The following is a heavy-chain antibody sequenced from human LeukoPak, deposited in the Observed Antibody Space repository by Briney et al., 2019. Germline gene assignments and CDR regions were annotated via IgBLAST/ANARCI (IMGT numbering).Heavy chain of an antibody. CDR3: AKWDFDY. CDR1: GFTFSTYG. V-gene: IGHV3-30*18. J-gene: IGHJ4*02. CDR2: ISYDGSYK. Sequence: GRSLRLSCAASGFTFSTYGMHWVRQAPGKGLEWVAVISYDGSYKYYADSVQGRFTISRDNSKNTLYLQMNSLGPDDTAVYYCAKWDFDYWGQGTLVTVSS.